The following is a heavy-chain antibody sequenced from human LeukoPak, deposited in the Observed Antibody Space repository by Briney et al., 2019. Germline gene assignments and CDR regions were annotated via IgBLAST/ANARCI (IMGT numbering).Heavy chain of an antibody. V-gene: IGHV3-23*01. J-gene: IGHJ4*02. D-gene: IGHD3-16*02. CDR1: GFTFSSYA. CDR3: ARHRTASYY. Sequence: TGGSLRLSCAASGFTFSSYAMSWVRQAPGKGLEWVSDINGSGGSTYYTDSVKGRFTISRGNAKNSLYLQMNSLRAEDTAVYYCARHRTASYYWGQGTLVTVSS. CDR2: INGSGGST.